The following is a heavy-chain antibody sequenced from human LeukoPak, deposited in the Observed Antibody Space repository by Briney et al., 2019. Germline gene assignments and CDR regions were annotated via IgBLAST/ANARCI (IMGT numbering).Heavy chain of an antibody. Sequence: PSETLSLTCTVSGGSLSSYYWSWIRQPAGKGLEWIGRIYISGSTNYNPSLKSRVTMSVDTSKNQFSLKLSSVTAADTAVYYCASGIAAAGQFDCWGQGSLASVSS. J-gene: IGHJ4*02. CDR1: GGSLSSYY. V-gene: IGHV4-4*07. CDR3: ASGIAAAGQFDC. CDR2: IYISGST. D-gene: IGHD6-13*01.